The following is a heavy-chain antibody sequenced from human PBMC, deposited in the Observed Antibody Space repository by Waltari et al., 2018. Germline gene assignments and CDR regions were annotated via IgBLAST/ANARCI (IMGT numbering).Heavy chain of an antibody. Sequence: QLQLQESGPGLVKPSETLSLTCTVSGGSISSSSYYWGWIRQPPGKGLEWIGSIYYSGGTYYNPSLKSRVTISVDTSKNQFSLKLSSVTAADTAVYYCARVTYYDFWSGYHYGMDVWGQGTTVTVSS. CDR2: IYYSGGT. V-gene: IGHV4-39*01. J-gene: IGHJ6*02. D-gene: IGHD3-3*01. CDR3: ARVTYYDFWSGYHYGMDV. CDR1: GGSISSSSYY.